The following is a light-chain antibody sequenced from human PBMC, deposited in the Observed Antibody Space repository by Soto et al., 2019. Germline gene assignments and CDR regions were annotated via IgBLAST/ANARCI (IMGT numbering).Light chain of an antibody. Sequence: QSALAQPASVSGSPGQSITIFCTGTSSDVGGYNSVSWYQQHPDKAPKLMIYDVTTRPSGVSNRFSGSKSGNTASLTISGLQAEDEADYYCSSYTNSNTVLFGGGTKLTVL. CDR2: DVT. J-gene: IGLJ2*01. V-gene: IGLV2-14*01. CDR1: SSDVGGYNS. CDR3: SSYTNSNTVL.